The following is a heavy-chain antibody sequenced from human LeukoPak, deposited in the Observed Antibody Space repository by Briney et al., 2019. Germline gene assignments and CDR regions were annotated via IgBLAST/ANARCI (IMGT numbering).Heavy chain of an antibody. CDR3: ARRETLNWFDP. D-gene: IGHD1-26*01. CDR2: IWYDGSNK. V-gene: IGHV3-33*01. Sequence: PGGSLRLSCPASGFIFSNNGMHWVRQAPGKGLEWVAVIWYDGSNKYYADSVKGRFTISRDNSKNTLYLQMNSLRVEDTAVYYCARRETLNWFDPWGQGTLVTVSS. J-gene: IGHJ5*02. CDR1: GFIFSNNG.